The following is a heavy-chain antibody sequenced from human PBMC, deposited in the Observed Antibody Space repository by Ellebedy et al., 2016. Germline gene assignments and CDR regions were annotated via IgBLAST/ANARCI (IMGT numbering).Heavy chain of an antibody. D-gene: IGHD6-13*01. CDR1: GFPFSSYA. V-gene: IGHV3-53*04. CDR2: IYSGGST. CDR3: AREWYD. J-gene: IGHJ4*02. Sequence: GGSLRLXXAASGFPFSSYAMSWVRQAPGKGLEWVSVIYSGGSTYYADSVKGRFTISRHNSKNTLYLQMNSLRAEDTAVYYCAREWYDWGQGTLVTVSS.